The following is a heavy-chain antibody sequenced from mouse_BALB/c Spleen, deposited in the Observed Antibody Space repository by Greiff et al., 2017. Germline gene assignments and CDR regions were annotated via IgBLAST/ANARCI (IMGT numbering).Heavy chain of an antibody. Sequence: EVKLMESGPGLVKPSQSLSLTCTVTGYSITSDYAWNWIRQFPGNKLEWMGYISYSGSTSYNPSLKSRISITRDTSKNQFFLQLNSVTTEDTATYYCARYYYGSRYFDYWGQGTTLTVSS. D-gene: IGHD1-1*01. J-gene: IGHJ2*01. CDR1: GYSITSDYA. CDR3: ARYYYGSRYFDY. V-gene: IGHV3-2*02. CDR2: ISYSGST.